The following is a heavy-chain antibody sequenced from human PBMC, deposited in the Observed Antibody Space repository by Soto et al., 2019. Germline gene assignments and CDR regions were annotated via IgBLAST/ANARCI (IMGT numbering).Heavy chain of an antibody. Sequence: PGGSLRLSCTGSGFSFFSYAMSWVRQAPGKGLEWVSTISGSGGHTYYADSVKGRFVVSRDNDKNTVYLYMSSLTGEDTAVYFCAKIEMGWFAHWGQGTQVTVSS. J-gene: IGHJ5*02. V-gene: IGHV3-23*01. CDR1: GFSFFSYA. D-gene: IGHD2-8*01. CDR2: ISGSGGHT. CDR3: AKIEMGWFAH.